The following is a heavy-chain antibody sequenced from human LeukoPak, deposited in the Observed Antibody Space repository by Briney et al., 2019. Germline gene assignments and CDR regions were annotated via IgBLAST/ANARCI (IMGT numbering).Heavy chain of an antibody. Sequence: PGGSLRLSCAASGFTFISYAMSWVRQAPGKGLEWVSAISGSGGSTYYADSVKGRFTISRDNSKNTLYLQMNSLRAEDTAVYYCAKDLGYCSGGSCPGAGPQWGQGTLVTVSS. V-gene: IGHV3-23*01. D-gene: IGHD2-15*01. J-gene: IGHJ4*02. CDR2: ISGSGGST. CDR1: GFTFISYA. CDR3: AKDLGYCSGGSCPGAGPQ.